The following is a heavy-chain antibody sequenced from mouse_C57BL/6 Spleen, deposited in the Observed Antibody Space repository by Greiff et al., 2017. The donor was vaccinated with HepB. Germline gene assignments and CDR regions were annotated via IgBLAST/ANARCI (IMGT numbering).Heavy chain of an antibody. CDR3: ARWGKGNYGGFSYFDY. Sequence: EVKLMESGPELVKPGDSVKISCKASGYSFTGYFMNWVMQSHGKSLEWIGRINPYNGDTFYNQKFKGKATLTVDKSSGTAHMELRSLTSEDSAVYYCARWGKGNYGGFSYFDYWGQGTTLTVSS. CDR2: INPYNGDT. V-gene: IGHV1-20*01. CDR1: GYSFTGYF. D-gene: IGHD2-1*01. J-gene: IGHJ2*01.